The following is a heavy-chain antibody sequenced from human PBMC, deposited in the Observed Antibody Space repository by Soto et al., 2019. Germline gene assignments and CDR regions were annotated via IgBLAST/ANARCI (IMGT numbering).Heavy chain of an antibody. CDR2: ITGSGDSA. Sequence: EVQLLESGGGLVQPGGSLRLSCAASGFTFNNYAISWVRQAPGKGLEWVSTITGSGDSAYYADSVKGRFIISRDNSKNTLYMQMHSLGAEASAIYCCAKGRGTNYYYRMDVWGGGTTVTVSS. CDR3: AKGRGTNYYYRMDV. D-gene: IGHD1-26*01. J-gene: IGHJ6*04. V-gene: IGHV3-23*01. CDR1: GFTFNNYA.